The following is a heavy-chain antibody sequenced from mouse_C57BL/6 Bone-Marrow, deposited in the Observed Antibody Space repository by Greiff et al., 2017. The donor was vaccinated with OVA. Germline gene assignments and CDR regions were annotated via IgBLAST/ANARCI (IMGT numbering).Heavy chain of an antibody. CDR3: ARRPSYGNYLWYFDY. CDR1: GYAFTNYL. D-gene: IGHD2-1*01. CDR2: INPGSGGT. J-gene: IGHJ2*01. Sequence: VQLQQSGAELVRPGTSVKVSCKASGYAFTNYLIEWVKQRPGQGLEWIGVINPGSGGTNYNEKFKGKATLTADKSSSTAYMQLNSLTSEDSAVYFCARRPSYGNYLWYFDYWGQGTTLTVSS. V-gene: IGHV1-54*01.